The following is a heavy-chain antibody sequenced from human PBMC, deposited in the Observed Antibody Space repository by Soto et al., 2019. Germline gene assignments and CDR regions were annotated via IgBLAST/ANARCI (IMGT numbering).Heavy chain of an antibody. Sequence: SQTLSLTCAISGDSVSTNSATWNWIRQSPSRGPEWLGRTYFRSKWYNDFAVYVKTRMSINPDTSKNQFSLHLSSVTPEDTAVYHCARSAGTDSYYYYYAMDVWGQGTSVTVSS. J-gene: IGHJ6*02. CDR3: ARSAGTDSYYYYYAMDV. CDR1: GDSVSTNSAT. V-gene: IGHV6-1*01. D-gene: IGHD6-13*01. CDR2: TYFRSKWYN.